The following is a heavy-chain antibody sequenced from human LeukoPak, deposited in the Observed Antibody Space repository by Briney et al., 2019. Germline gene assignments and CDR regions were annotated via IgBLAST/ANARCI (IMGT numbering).Heavy chain of an antibody. Sequence: SVKVSCKASGGTFSSYAISWVRQAPGEGLEWMGGIIPIFGTANYAQKFQGRVTITADESTSTAYMELSSLRSEDTAVYYCARASLGYSSSWSKQLNYWGQGTLVTVSS. CDR3: ARASLGYSSSWSKQLNY. D-gene: IGHD6-13*01. CDR1: GGTFSSYA. V-gene: IGHV1-69*13. CDR2: IIPIFGTA. J-gene: IGHJ4*02.